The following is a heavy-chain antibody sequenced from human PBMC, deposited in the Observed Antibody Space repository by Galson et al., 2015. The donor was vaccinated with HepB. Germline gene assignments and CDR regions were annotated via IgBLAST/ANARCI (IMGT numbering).Heavy chain of an antibody. J-gene: IGHJ4*02. CDR1: GFTFSSYA. V-gene: IGHV3-11*01. CDR3: ARDRGYDYIWGSYRWGYYFDY. CDR2: ISSSGSTI. D-gene: IGHD3-16*02. Sequence: SLRLSCAASGFTFSSYAMSWVRQAPGKGLERVSYISSSGSTIYYADSVKGRFTISRDNAKNSLYLQMNSLRAEDTAVYYCARDRGYDYIWGSYRWGYYFDYWGQGTLVTVSS.